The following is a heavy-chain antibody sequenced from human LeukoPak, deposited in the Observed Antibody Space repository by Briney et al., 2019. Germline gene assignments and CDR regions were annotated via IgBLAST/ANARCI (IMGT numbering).Heavy chain of an antibody. D-gene: IGHD2-15*01. CDR2: ISAYNGNT. V-gene: IGHV1-18*04. CDR3: SLGYCSGGSCYYDY. J-gene: IGHJ4*02. Sequence: GASVKVSCKASGYTFTSYGISWVRQAPGQGLEWMGWISAYNGNTNYAQKLQGRVTMTTDTFTSTAYMELRSLRSDDTAVYYCSLGYCSGGSCYYDYWGQGTLVTVSS. CDR1: GYTFTSYG.